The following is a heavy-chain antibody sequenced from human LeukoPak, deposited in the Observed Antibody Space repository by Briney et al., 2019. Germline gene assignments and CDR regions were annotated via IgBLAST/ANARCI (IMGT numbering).Heavy chain of an antibody. CDR3: ARHINFTPRWFDP. CDR1: GFTVSSNY. V-gene: IGHV3-66*04. J-gene: IGHJ5*02. CDR2: IYSGGST. D-gene: IGHD2/OR15-2a*01. Sequence: GGSLRLSCAASGFTVSSNYMSWVRQAPGKGLEWVSVIYSGGSTYYADSVKGRFTISRDNSKNTLYLQMNSLRAEDTAVYCCARHINFTPRWFDPWGQGTLVTVSS.